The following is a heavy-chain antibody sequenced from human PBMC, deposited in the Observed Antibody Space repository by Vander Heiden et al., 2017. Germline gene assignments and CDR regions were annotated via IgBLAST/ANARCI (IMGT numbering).Heavy chain of an antibody. Sequence: QVQLQQWGAGLLKPSETLSPTCAVYGGSFSGYYWSWIRQPPGKGLEWIGEINHSGSTNYNPSLKSRVTISVDTSKNQFSLKLSSVTAADTAVYYCARGTYDYVWGSYRPHWFDPWGQGTLVTVSS. CDR1: GGSFSGYY. J-gene: IGHJ5*02. CDR3: ARGTYDYVWGSYRPHWFDP. CDR2: INHSGST. D-gene: IGHD3-16*02. V-gene: IGHV4-34*01.